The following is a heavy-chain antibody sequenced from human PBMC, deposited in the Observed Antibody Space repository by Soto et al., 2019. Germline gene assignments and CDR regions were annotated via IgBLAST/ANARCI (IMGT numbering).Heavy chain of an antibody. CDR2: IRGDASET. J-gene: IGHJ4*02. V-gene: IGHV3-30*02. CDR3: ATGEVTLYY. CDR1: GFTFDSHG. Sequence: QVQLVESGGGVVQPGASLRLSCVASGFTFDSHGMNWDRQAPGKGLEWVAIIRGDASETYYADSANGRFTVSRDNSKNTASIELHSVRADHTAGYFCATGEVTLYYLGQGALVTVSS.